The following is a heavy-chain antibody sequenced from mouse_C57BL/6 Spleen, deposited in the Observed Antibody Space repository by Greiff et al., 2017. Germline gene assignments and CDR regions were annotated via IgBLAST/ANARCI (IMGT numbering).Heavy chain of an antibody. D-gene: IGHD2-5*01. V-gene: IGHV5-16*01. CDR3: ARSDYSKLFAY. CDR2: INYDGSST. J-gene: IGHJ3*01. CDR1: GFTFSDYY. Sequence: EVKLVESEGGLVQPGSSMKLSCTASGFTFSDYYMAWVRQVPEKGLEWVANINYDGSSTYYLDSLKGRFIISRDNAKNSLYLQMSSRKSEDTATYYCARSDYSKLFAYWGQGTLVTVSA.